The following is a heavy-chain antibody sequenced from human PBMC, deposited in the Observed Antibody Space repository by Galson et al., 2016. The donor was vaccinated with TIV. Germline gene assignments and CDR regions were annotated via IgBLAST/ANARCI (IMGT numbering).Heavy chain of an antibody. J-gene: IGHJ6*02. V-gene: IGHV3-20*04. CDR1: GFTFDDYG. CDR2: INWNGGST. CDR3: ATDRNTAMDTYYYYYGVDV. Sequence: SLRLSCAASGFTFDDYGVSWVRQAPGKGLEWVSSINWNGGSTGYADSVKGRFTISRDNAKNSLYLQMNSLRAEDTAIYYCATDRNTAMDTYYYYYGVDVWGQGTTVTVSS. D-gene: IGHD5-18*01.